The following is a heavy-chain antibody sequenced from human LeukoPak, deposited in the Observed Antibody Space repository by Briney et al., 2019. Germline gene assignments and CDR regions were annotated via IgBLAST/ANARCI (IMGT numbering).Heavy chain of an antibody. CDR1: GFSVRSSY. CDR3: ARDGADNSGYYFGSL. CDR2: IYSGGSP. D-gene: IGHD3-22*01. V-gene: IGHV3-53*01. Sequence: PGGSLRLSCAASGFSVRSSYMSWVRQAPGKGLEWVSVIYSGGSPDYVDSAKGRFTISTDNSKNTLYLQMNSLRVEDTAVYYCARDGADNSGYYFGSLWGQGTVVTVSS. J-gene: IGHJ3*01.